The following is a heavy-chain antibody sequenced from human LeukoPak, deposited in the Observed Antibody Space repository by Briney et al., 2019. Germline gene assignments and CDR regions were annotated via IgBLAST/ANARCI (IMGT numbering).Heavy chain of an antibody. CDR3: ARQGYDILTGYINAFDI. Sequence: SETLSLTCTVSGGSISSYYWSWIRQPPGKGLEWIGYISYSGSTNYNPSLKSRVTISIDTSKNQFSLKLRSVTAADTAIYYCARQGYDILTGYINAFDIWGQGTMVTVSS. V-gene: IGHV4-59*08. D-gene: IGHD3-9*01. CDR2: ISYSGST. J-gene: IGHJ3*02. CDR1: GGSISSYY.